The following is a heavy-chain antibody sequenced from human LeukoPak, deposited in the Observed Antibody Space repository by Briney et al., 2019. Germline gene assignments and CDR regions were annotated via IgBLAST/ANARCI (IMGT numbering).Heavy chain of an antibody. CDR2: IYPGDSDT. CDR3: ARAVQNYYYFGMDV. J-gene: IGHJ6*02. Sequence: AGESLKISCKGSGYSFTNYWIGWVRLMPGKGLEWMGIIYPGDSDTKYSPSFQGRVTISADKSISTAYLQWSSLKASDTAMYYCARAVQNYYYFGMDVWGQGTMVTVSS. V-gene: IGHV5-51*01. CDR1: GYSFTNYW.